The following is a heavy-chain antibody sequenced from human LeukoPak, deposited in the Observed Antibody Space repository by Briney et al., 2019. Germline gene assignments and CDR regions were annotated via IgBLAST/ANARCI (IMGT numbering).Heavy chain of an antibody. Sequence: GASVKVSCKASGYTFTGYYMHWVRQAPGQGLEWMGWISVYNGNTNYAQKFQGRVTMTTDTSTSTAHMELRSLRSDDTAVYYCARVTRLWEPVPLGYWGQGTLVTVSS. CDR2: ISVYNGNT. J-gene: IGHJ4*02. D-gene: IGHD1-26*01. V-gene: IGHV1-18*04. CDR3: ARVTRLWEPVPLGY. CDR1: GYTFTGYY.